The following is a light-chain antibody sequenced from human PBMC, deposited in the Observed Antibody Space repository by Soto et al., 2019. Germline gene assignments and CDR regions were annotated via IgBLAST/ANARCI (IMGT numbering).Light chain of an antibody. CDR2: ATS. J-gene: IGKJ1*01. CDR3: QQTYDLPRT. V-gene: IGKV1-39*01. CDR1: QDIRNY. Sequence: DIQMTQSPSSLSASVGDRVTITCRASQDIRNYFNWYQQKPGKAPKLLIYATSTLQSGVPSRLSGSGSGTDFTLTITDLQPEDFASYFCQQTYDLPRTFGQGTKVDIK.